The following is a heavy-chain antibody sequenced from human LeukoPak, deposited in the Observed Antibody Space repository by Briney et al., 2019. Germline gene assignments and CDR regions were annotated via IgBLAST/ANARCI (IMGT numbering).Heavy chain of an antibody. V-gene: IGHV4-39*01. Sequence: SETLSLTCTVSGGSISSSSYYWGWIRQPPGKGLEWIGSIYYSGSTYYNPSLKSRVTISVDTSKNQFSLKLSSVTAADTAVYYCARPFYYYDSSGYYFDYWGQGTLVTVSS. CDR3: ARPFYYYDSSGYYFDY. CDR1: GGSISSSSYY. D-gene: IGHD3-22*01. J-gene: IGHJ4*02. CDR2: IYYSGST.